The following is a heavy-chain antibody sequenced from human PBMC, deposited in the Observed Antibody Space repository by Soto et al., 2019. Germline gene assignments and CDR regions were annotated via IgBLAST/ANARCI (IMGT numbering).Heavy chain of an antibody. J-gene: IGHJ4*02. CDR3: ARGGGTDYGDHFYYFDY. V-gene: IGHV1-69*02. CDR2: IIPILGIA. CDR1: GGTFSSYT. Sequence: QVQLVQSGAEVKKPGSSVKVSCKASGGTFSSYTISWVRQAPGQGLEWMGRIIPILGIANYAQKFQGRVTITADKSTSTAYMELSSLRSEDTAVYYCARGGGTDYGDHFYYFDYWSQGTLVTVSS. D-gene: IGHD4-17*01.